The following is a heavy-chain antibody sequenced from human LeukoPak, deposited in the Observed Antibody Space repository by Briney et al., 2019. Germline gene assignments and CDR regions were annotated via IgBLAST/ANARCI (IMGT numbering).Heavy chain of an antibody. CDR3: ARGVAGYGPYDY. J-gene: IGHJ4*02. CDR1: GDSISTYY. Sequence: SETLSLTCTVSGDSISTYYWSWIRQPPGKGLEWIGYMYYSGSTNYNPSLKGRVTISLDTPKNQFSLRLNSVTAADTAVYYCARGVAGYGPYDYWGQGTLVTASS. CDR2: MYYSGST. V-gene: IGHV4-59*01. D-gene: IGHD5-12*01.